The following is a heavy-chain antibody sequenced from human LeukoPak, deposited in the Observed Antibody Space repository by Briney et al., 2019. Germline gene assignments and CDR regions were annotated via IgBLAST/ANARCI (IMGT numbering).Heavy chain of an antibody. D-gene: IGHD3-10*01. CDR2: IYPGDSDT. CDR3: ARGGRGVPGALGY. V-gene: IGHV5-51*01. CDR1: GYSFSDYW. J-gene: IGHJ4*02. Sequence: GESLKISCEASGYSFSDYWIGWVRQMPGKGLEWMGIIYPGDSDTRYSPSFRGQVTISADKSTSTAYLQLSSLKASDTAIYYCARGGRGVPGALGYWGQGTLVTVSS.